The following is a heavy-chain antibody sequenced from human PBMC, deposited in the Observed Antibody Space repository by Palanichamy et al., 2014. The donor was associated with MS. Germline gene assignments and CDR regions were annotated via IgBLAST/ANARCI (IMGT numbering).Heavy chain of an antibody. J-gene: IGHJ5*02. CDR2: IYHSGST. CDR1: GYSTSSGYY. Sequence: QVQLQESGPGLVKPSETLSLTCAVSGYSTSSGYYWGWIRQPPGKGLEWIGSIYHSGSTYYNPSLKSRVTISVDTSKNQFSLKLSSVTAADTAVYYCARPRGYSSGYWFDPWGQGTLVTVSS. D-gene: IGHD5-18*01. V-gene: IGHV4-38-2*01. CDR3: ARPRGYSSGYWFDP.